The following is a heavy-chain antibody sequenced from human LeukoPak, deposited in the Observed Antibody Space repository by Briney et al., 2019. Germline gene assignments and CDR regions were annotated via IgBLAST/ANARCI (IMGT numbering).Heavy chain of an antibody. V-gene: IGHV3-30*03. D-gene: IGHD5-12*01. CDR1: SFTFSSYV. J-gene: IGHJ4*02. CDR2: ISYDGSDK. CDR3: ARARPSMWIDY. Sequence: GGSLRLSCGASSFTFSSYVMSWVRRAPGKGLEWVAVISYDGSDKFYADSVKGRFTISRDSSKNTLYLQMNSLRPEDTAVYYCARARPSMWIDYWGQGTLVTVSS.